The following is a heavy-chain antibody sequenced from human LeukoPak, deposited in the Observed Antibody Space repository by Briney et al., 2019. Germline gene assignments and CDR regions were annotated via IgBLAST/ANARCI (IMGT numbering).Heavy chain of an antibody. D-gene: IGHD2-15*01. Sequence: SETLSLTCTVSDGSISNYYWSWIRQPPGKGLEWIGYIYYSGSTNYNPSLKSRVTISLDTSKNQFSLKLTSVTAADTAVYYCARGHGGRYYYYDYWGQGSLVTVSS. J-gene: IGHJ4*02. CDR2: IYYSGST. CDR3: ARGHGGRYYYYDY. V-gene: IGHV4-59*08. CDR1: DGSISNYY.